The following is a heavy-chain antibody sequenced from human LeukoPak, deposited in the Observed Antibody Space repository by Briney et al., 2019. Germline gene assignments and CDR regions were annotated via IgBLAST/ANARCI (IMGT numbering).Heavy chain of an antibody. Sequence: GWSLRLSCAASGFTFSSFDMHWVRQPTGQCLEWVSTIGTASDTYYPGSVEGRFTLSRDNAKNSLYLQMNSLTAGDTAVYYCARGPPRGKYYYMDVWGKGTTVTVSS. V-gene: IGHV3-13*01. J-gene: IGHJ6*03. D-gene: IGHD1-1*01. CDR1: GFTFSSFD. CDR2: IGTASDT. CDR3: ARGPPRGKYYYMDV.